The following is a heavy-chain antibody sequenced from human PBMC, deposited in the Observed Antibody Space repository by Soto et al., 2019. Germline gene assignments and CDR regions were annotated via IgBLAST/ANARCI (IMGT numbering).Heavy chain of an antibody. J-gene: IGHJ6*02. CDR1: GYSFTAYW. CDR2: IHPGDSDT. V-gene: IGHV5-51*01. CDR3: ARLYLVRSYYGMDV. D-gene: IGHD3-16*01. Sequence: PGESLKISCVGSGYSFTAYWIGWVRQMPGKGLELMGIIHPGDSDTRYRPSFQGQVTSSVDKSKSLAFLQWSSLKASDTAIYYCARLYLVRSYYGMDVWGQGTTVTVSS.